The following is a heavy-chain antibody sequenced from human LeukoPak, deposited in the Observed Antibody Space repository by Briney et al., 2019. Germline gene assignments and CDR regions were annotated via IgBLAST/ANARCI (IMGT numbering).Heavy chain of an antibody. CDR1: GGSISSYY. J-gene: IGHJ6*02. Sequence: SETLSLTCTVSGGSISSYYWSWIRQPPGKGLEWIGYIYYSGSTNYNPSLKSRVTISVDTSKNQFSLKLSSVTAADTAVYYCAIRIPEYSYGYYYYGMDVWGQGTTVTVSS. V-gene: IGHV4-59*01. D-gene: IGHD5-18*01. CDR3: AIRIPEYSYGYYYYGMDV. CDR2: IYYSGST.